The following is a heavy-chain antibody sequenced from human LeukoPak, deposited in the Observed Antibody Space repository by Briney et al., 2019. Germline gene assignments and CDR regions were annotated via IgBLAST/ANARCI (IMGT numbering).Heavy chain of an antibody. J-gene: IGHJ4*02. V-gene: IGHV3-48*02. CDR3: ARGPGYGHYFDY. D-gene: IGHD5-12*01. Sequence: SGGSLRLSCAASGFTFSSYAMNWVRQAPGKGLEWVSYISSSGSTIYYADSVKGRFTISRDNAKNSLYLQMNSLRDEDTAVYYCARGPGYGHYFDYWGQGALVTVSS. CDR1: GFTFSSYA. CDR2: ISSSGSTI.